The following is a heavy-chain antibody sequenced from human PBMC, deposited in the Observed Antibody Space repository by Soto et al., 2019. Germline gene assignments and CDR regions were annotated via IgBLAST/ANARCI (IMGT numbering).Heavy chain of an antibody. CDR2: ISFDGSNK. V-gene: IGHV3-30*18. Sequence: QVQLVESGGGVVQPGRSLRLSCAASGFTLRSYGMHWVRQAPGKGLEWVAVISFDGSNKYYADSVKGRFTISRDNSKNTLYLQMNNLITEYTAVYYCAKDRGIDCTNVRCDYFDYCVQGTLVTVSS. CDR3: AKDRGIDCTNVRCDYFDY. D-gene: IGHD2-8*01. J-gene: IGHJ4*02. CDR1: GFTLRSYG.